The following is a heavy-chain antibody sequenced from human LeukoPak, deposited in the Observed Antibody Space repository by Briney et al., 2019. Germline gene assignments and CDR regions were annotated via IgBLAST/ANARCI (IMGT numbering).Heavy chain of an antibody. J-gene: IGHJ5*02. CDR1: GFTFSSYA. CDR3: ARNWFDP. V-gene: IGHV3-30*14. Sequence: QPGRSLRLSCAASGFTFSSYAMHWVRQAPGKGLEWVALVSYDGSNTYYADSVRGRFTISRDKSKNTVYLQMNSLRFEDTAMYYCARNWFDPWGQGTLVTVSS. CDR2: VSYDGSNT.